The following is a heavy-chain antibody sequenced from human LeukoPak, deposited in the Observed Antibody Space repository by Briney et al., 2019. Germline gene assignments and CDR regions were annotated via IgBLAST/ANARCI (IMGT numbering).Heavy chain of an antibody. V-gene: IGHV4-61*02. CDR2: IYTSGST. D-gene: IGHD1-1*01. J-gene: IGHJ5*02. Sequence: SETLSLTCTVSGGSISSGSYYWSWIRQPAGKRLEWIGRIYTSGSTNYNPSLKSRVTISVDTSKNQFSLKLSSVTAADTAVYYCARDLGILWFDPWGQGTLVTVSS. CDR1: GGSISSGSYY. CDR3: ARDLGILWFDP.